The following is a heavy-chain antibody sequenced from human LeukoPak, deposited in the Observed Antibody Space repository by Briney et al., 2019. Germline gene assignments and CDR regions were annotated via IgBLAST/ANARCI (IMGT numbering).Heavy chain of an antibody. CDR3: ARASSATYSSGWSIDY. J-gene: IGHJ4*02. Sequence: SVKVSCKASGGTFSSYAISWVRQAPGQGLEWMGGIIPIFGTANYAQKFQGRVTITTDESTSTAYMELSSLRSEDTAVYYCARASSATYSSGWSIDYWGQGTLVTVSS. CDR2: IIPIFGTA. CDR1: GGTFSSYA. D-gene: IGHD6-19*01. V-gene: IGHV1-69*05.